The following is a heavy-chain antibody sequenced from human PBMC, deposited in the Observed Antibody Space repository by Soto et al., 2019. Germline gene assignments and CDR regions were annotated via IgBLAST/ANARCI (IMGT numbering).Heavy chain of an antibody. CDR3: ARHNYDSSGYYHYYYGMDV. Sequence: SETLSLTCTVSGGSISSGSYYWGWIRQPPGKGLEWIGSIYYSGSTYYNPSLKSRVTISVDTSKNQFSLKLSSVTAADTAVYYCARHNYDSSGYYHYYYGMDVWGQGTTVTVSS. J-gene: IGHJ6*02. CDR1: GGSISSGSYY. V-gene: IGHV4-39*01. CDR2: IYYSGST. D-gene: IGHD3-22*01.